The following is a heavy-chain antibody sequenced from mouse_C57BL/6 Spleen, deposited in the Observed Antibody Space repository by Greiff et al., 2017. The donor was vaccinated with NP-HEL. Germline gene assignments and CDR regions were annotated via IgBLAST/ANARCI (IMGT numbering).Heavy chain of an antibody. J-gene: IGHJ1*03. CDR3: ARSNYSNLWYFDV. CDR1: GYTFTDYN. V-gene: IGHV1-22*01. CDR2: INPNNGGT. D-gene: IGHD2-5*01. Sequence: EVKLMESGPELVKPGASVKMSCKASGYTFTDYNMHWVKQSHGKSLEWIGYINPNNGGTSYNQKFKGKATLTVNKSSSTAYMELRSLTSEDSAVYYCARSNYSNLWYFDVWGTGTTVTVSS.